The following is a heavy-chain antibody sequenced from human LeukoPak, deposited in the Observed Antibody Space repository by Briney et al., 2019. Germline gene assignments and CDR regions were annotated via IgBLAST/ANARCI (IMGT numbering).Heavy chain of an antibody. CDR3: TTESDHYFSY. D-gene: IGHD2-21*01. Sequence: GGSLRLSCGASGFIFSDVWMRWVRQAPGEGLEWVGRIRSKTDGGTTDYGAPVRGRFTVSRDDSKNTLYLQMNSLKNEDSALYYCTTESDHYFSYWGQGTLVTVSS. CDR1: GFIFSDVW. CDR2: IRSKTDGGTT. V-gene: IGHV3-15*01. J-gene: IGHJ4*02.